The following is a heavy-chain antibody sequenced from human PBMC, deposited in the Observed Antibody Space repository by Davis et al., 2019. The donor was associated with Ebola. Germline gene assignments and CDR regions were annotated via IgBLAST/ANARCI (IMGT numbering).Heavy chain of an antibody. CDR1: GYTFTSYG. CDR3: ARDHRIVAHGTPFDY. CDR2: ISAYNGKT. V-gene: IGHV1-18*01. D-gene: IGHD6-13*01. J-gene: IGHJ4*02. Sequence: ASVKVSCKTFGYTFTSYGITWVRQAPGQGLEWMGWISAYNGKTSYAQNFQDRVTMTTDTSTTTAYMELRSLTSDDTAVYYCARDHRIVAHGTPFDYWGQGTLVTVSS.